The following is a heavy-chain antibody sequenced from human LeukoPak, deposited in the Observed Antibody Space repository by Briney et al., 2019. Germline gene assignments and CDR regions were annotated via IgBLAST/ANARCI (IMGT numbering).Heavy chain of an antibody. V-gene: IGHV3-21*04. CDR2: ISSSSSYI. Sequence: GSLRLSCAASGFTFSSYSMNWVRQAPGKGLEWVSSISSSSSYIYYADSVKGRFTISRDNAKNSLYLQMNSLRPEDMALYYCAKGNSGSYSQDWFDPWGQGTLVTVSS. CDR3: AKGNSGSYSQDWFDP. J-gene: IGHJ5*02. CDR1: GFTFSSYS. D-gene: IGHD1-26*01.